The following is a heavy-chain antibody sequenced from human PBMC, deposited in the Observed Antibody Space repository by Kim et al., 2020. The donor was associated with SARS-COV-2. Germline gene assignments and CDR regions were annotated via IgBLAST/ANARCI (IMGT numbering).Heavy chain of an antibody. J-gene: IGHJ4*02. D-gene: IGHD6-13*01. Sequence: GGSLRLSCAASGFTFDDYAMHWVRQAPGKGLEWVSGISWNSGTLGYADSVKGRFTISRDNAKNSLYLQMNSLRAEDTALYYCAKGQQLVPFFDYWGQGILVTVSS. CDR2: ISWNSGTL. CDR3: AKGQQLVPFFDY. CDR1: GFTFDDYA. V-gene: IGHV3-9*01.